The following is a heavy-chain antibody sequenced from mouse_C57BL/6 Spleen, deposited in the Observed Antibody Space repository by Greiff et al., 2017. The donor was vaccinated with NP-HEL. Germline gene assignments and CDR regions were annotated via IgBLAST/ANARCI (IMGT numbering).Heavy chain of an antibody. D-gene: IGHD2-2*01. CDR3: ARSKLIYYGYDRGAMDY. CDR2: IFPGSGST. V-gene: IGHV1-75*01. Sequence: QVQLQQSGPELVKPGASVKISCKASGYTFTDYYINWVKQRPGQGLEWIGWIFPGSGSTYYNEKFKGKATLTVDKSSSTAYMLLSSLTSEDSAVYFCARSKLIYYGYDRGAMDYWGQGTSVTVSS. J-gene: IGHJ4*01. CDR1: GYTFTDYY.